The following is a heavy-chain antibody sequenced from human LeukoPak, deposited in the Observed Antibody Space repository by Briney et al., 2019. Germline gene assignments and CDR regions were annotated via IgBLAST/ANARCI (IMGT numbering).Heavy chain of an antibody. J-gene: IGHJ5*02. D-gene: IGHD3-22*01. Sequence: PGGSLRLSCAASGFTFSTYGGHWVRQAPGKGLEWVAVLWSDGIRKYYADSVKGRFTVSRDNSKNTVYLQMNSLTAEDTDVYYCARDRDTSSHYSWFDPWGQGTLVTVSS. CDR1: GFTFSTYG. CDR3: ARDRDTSSHYSWFDP. V-gene: IGHV3-33*01. CDR2: LWSDGIRK.